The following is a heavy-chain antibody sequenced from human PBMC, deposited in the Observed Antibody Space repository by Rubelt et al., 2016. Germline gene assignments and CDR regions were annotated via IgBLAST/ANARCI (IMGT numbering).Heavy chain of an antibody. D-gene: IGHD3-22*01. Sequence: VQLVESGGGVVQPGRSLRLSCAASGFTFSSYAMHWVRQAPGTGLEWVSVIYSVGSTYYEESVKGGFTISMDNAKTRLYLQMNSLRAEETAVYYCARIVVVIWGFDYWGQGTLVTVSS. J-gene: IGHJ4*02. V-gene: IGHV3-66*01. CDR1: GFTFSSYA. CDR3: ARIVVVIWGFDY. CDR2: IYSVGST.